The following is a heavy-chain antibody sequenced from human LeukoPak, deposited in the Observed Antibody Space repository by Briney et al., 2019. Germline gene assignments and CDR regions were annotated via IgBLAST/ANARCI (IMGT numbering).Heavy chain of an antibody. V-gene: IGHV3-23*01. CDR1: GFTFSSYA. D-gene: IGHD3-22*01. CDR3: ARRGPRYYDSDGYQSNGNWYFDL. CDR2: ISGSGGST. J-gene: IGHJ2*01. Sequence: GGSLRLSCAASGFTFSSYAMSWVRQAPGKGLEWVSAISGSGGSTYYADSVKGRFTISRDNSKNTLYLQMNSLRADDTAVYYCARRGPRYYDSDGYQSNGNWYFDLWGRGTLVTVSS.